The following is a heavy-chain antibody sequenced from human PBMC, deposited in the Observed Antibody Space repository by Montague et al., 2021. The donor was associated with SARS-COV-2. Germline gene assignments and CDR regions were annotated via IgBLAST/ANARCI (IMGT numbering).Heavy chain of an antibody. D-gene: IGHD6-6*01. CDR1: GGSISSSIYY. CDR3: ARIRGKPVLL. J-gene: IGHJ4*02. Sequence: SETLSLTCTVSGGSISSSIYYWGWIRQPPGKGLEWIGSIYYSGSTYYSPSLKSRVTISVDTSKNQFSLKLSSVTAAATAGYYCARIRGKPVLLWGQGTLVTVSS. V-gene: IGHV4-39*07. CDR2: IYYSGST.